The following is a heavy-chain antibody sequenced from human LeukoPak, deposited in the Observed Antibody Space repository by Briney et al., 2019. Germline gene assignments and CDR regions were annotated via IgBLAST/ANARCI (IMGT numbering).Heavy chain of an antibody. J-gene: IGHJ3*02. CDR3: ARGRGKSGSYYSFDI. CDR1: GFSFISYE. V-gene: IGHV3-48*03. CDR2: IDSHSNVI. D-gene: IGHD1-26*01. Sequence: GGSLRLSCAASGFSFISYEMNWVRQAPGKGLEWISYIDSHSNVITYTNSVKGRFTISRDNPRNSLSLQMNSLRAEDTASYYCARGRGKSGSYYSFDIWGQGTMVTVSS.